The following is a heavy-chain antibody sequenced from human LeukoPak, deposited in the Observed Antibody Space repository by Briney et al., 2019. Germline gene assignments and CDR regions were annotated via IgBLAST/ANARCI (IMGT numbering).Heavy chain of an antibody. CDR3: ARDCSGGSCYRDAFDI. CDR2: IYSGGST. J-gene: IGHJ3*02. D-gene: IGHD2-15*01. Sequence: PGGSLRLSCAASGFTFSSYGMPWVRQAPGKGLEWVSVIYSGGSTYYADSVKGRFTISRDNSKNTLYLQMNSLRAEDTAVYYCARDCSGGSCYRDAFDIWGQGTMVTVSS. V-gene: IGHV3-66*01. CDR1: GFTFSSYG.